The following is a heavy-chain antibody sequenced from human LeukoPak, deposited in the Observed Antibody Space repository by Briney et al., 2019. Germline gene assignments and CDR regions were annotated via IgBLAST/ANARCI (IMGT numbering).Heavy chain of an antibody. CDR2: IYYSGST. D-gene: IGHD1-1*01. V-gene: IGHV4-31*03. Sequence: SQTLSLTCTVSGGSISSGGYYWSWIRQHPGKGLEWIGYIYYSGSTYYNPSLKSRVTISVDTSKNQFPLKLSSVTAADTAVYYCARVATGRYGMDVWGQGTTVTVSS. J-gene: IGHJ6*02. CDR1: GGSISSGGYY. CDR3: ARVATGRYGMDV.